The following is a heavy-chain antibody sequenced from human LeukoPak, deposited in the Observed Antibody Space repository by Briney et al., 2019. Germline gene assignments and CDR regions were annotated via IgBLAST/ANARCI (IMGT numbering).Heavy chain of an antibody. J-gene: IGHJ4*02. D-gene: IGHD1-26*01. CDR3: ARGVGSYYFDY. V-gene: IGHV3-74*01. CDR2: INSDGSST. Sequence: HAGGSLRLSCAASGFTFSSYWMHWVRQAPGRGPVWISRINSDGSSTNYADSVKGRFTISRDNAKNTLYLQMNSLRAEDTAVYYCARGVGSYYFDYWGQGTLVTVSS. CDR1: GFTFSSYW.